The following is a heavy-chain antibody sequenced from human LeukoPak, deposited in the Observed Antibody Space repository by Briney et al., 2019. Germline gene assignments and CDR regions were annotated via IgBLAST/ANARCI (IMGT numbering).Heavy chain of an antibody. V-gene: IGHV1-18*04. J-gene: IGHJ3*02. D-gene: IGHD6-19*01. CDR1: GYTFTSYY. Sequence: ASVKVSCKASGYTFTSYYMHWVRQAPGQGLEWMGWISAYNGNTKYAQKLQGRVTMTTDTSTNTAYMELRSLRSDDTAVYYCAREAPVAAGSDAFDIWGQGTMVTVSS. CDR3: AREAPVAAGSDAFDI. CDR2: ISAYNGNT.